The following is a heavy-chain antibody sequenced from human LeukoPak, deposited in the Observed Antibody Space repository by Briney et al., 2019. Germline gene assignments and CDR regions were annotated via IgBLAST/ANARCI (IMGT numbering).Heavy chain of an antibody. Sequence: GGSLRLSCAASEFTFGDYDMSWVRQTLGKGLEWVSSISGDGLGTWYADSVRGRFAISRDKPRNTLYLQLNSLRVDDTAVYYCAKGPNFGSWRALDYWGQGSLVTVSS. V-gene: IGHV3-23*01. J-gene: IGHJ4*02. CDR1: EFTFGDYD. CDR2: ISGDGLGT. CDR3: AKGPNFGSWRALDY. D-gene: IGHD3-10*01.